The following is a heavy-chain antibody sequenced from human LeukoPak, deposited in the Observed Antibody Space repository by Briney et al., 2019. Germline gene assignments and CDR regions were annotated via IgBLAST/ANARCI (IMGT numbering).Heavy chain of an antibody. CDR1: GGSISSGDYY. CDR3: ARRFGVRPYNWFDP. J-gene: IGHJ5*02. V-gene: IGHV4-30-4*01. CDR2: IYYSGST. D-gene: IGHD3-10*01. Sequence: PSETLSLTCTVSGGSISSGDYYWSWIRQPPGKGLEWIGYIYYSGSTYYNPSLKSRVTISVDTSKNQFSLKLSSVTAADTAVYYCARRFGVRPYNWFDPWGQGTLVTVSS.